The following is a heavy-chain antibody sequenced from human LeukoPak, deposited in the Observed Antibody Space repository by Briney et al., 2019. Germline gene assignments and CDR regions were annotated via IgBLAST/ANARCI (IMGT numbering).Heavy chain of an antibody. D-gene: IGHD3-10*02. CDR3: AELGITMIGGV. CDR2: IKQDGSEK. Sequence: GGSLRLSCAAPGFTFSSYWMSWVRQAPGKGLEWVANIKQDGSEKYYGDSLKCRFNISRENAKNSLYLQMNSLRAEDTAVYYCAELGITMIGGVWGKGTTVTISS. CDR1: GFTFSSYW. V-gene: IGHV3-7*01. J-gene: IGHJ6*04.